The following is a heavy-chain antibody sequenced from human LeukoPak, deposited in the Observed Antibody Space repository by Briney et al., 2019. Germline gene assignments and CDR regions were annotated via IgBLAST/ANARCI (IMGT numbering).Heavy chain of an antibody. Sequence: PSASVKVSCKVSAYSLTELSMHWVRQAPGKGLEWLGKFDPESGETVDAQKFQGRVTLTEDTSTDTAYMDLSSLTSEDTAVYYCVASFSVTPFASWGQGTLVTVSS. V-gene: IGHV1-24*01. J-gene: IGHJ5*02. CDR1: AYSLTELS. CDR3: VASFSVTPFAS. D-gene: IGHD5-18*01. CDR2: FDPESGET.